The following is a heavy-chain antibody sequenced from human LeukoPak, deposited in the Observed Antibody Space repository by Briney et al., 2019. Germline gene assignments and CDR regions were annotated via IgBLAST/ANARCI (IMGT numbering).Heavy chain of an antibody. J-gene: IGHJ3*02. CDR2: ISYDGSNK. D-gene: IGHD3-22*01. CDR3: AKDLTDYYDSSGHLDAFDI. CDR1: GFTFSSYG. Sequence: GRSLRLSCAASGFTFSSYGMHWVRQAPGKGLEWVAVISYDGSNKYYADSVKGRFTISRDNSKNTLYLQMNSLRAEDTAVYYCAKDLTDYYDSSGHLDAFDIWGQGTMVTVSS. V-gene: IGHV3-30*18.